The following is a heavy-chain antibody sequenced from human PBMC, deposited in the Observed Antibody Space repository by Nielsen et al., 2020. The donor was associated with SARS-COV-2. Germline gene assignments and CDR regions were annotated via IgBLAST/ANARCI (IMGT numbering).Heavy chain of an antibody. CDR3: TRRGEYCGGDCHLGH. CDR2: IRSKGSNYAT. CDR1: GFSFSGSA. V-gene: IGHV3-73*01. J-gene: IGHJ4*02. D-gene: IGHD2-21*02. Sequence: GSLNLSCAASGFSFSGSAMQWVRQASGKGLEWVCRIRSKGSNYATAYAESVKGRFTIPRDDSKNTAYLQMNSLKTEDTAVYYCTRRGEYCGGDCHLGHWGQGTLVTVSS.